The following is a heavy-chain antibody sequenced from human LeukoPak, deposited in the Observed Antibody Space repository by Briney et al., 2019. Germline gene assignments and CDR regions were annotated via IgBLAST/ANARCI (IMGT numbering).Heavy chain of an antibody. V-gene: IGHV3-7*01. D-gene: IGHD4-11*01. CDR3: ARDYFTVTTWLHYYYYYMDV. Sequence: GGSLRLSCAASGFTFSTYWMSWVRQAPGKGLEWVANIKEDGSQKYYMDSVKGRFTISRDNAKNSLYLQMNSLRAEDTAVYYCARDYFTVTTWLHYYYYYMDVWGKGTTVTVSS. CDR1: GFTFSTYW. CDR2: IKEDGSQK. J-gene: IGHJ6*03.